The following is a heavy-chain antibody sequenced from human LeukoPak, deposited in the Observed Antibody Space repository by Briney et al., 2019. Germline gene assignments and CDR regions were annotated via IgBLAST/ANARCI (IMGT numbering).Heavy chain of an antibody. J-gene: IGHJ5*02. D-gene: IGHD2-2*01. CDR2: IYTSGNT. CDR1: GGSISSYY. V-gene: IGHV4-4*07. Sequence: SETLSLTCTVSGGSISSYYWSWIRQPAGKGLEWIGRIYTSGNTNYNPSLKSRVTMSVDTSKNQFSLKLSSVTAADTAAYYCARHGSYCSSTSCYPDLGNWFDPWGQGTLVTVSS. CDR3: ARHGSYCSSTSCYPDLGNWFDP.